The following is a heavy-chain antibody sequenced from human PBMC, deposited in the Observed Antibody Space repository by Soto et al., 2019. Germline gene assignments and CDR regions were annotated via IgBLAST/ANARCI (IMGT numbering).Heavy chain of an antibody. CDR1: GYTFTRYD. Sequence: ASVKVSCKASGYTFTRYDINWVRKATGQGLEWMGWMNPNSGNTGYAQKFQGRVTMTRNTAISTAYMELSSLRSEDTAVYYCARSRDCSSTSCYALYFYYYYYYMDVWGKGTTVTVS. CDR3: ARSRDCSSTSCYALYFYYYYYYMDV. D-gene: IGHD2-2*01. V-gene: IGHV1-8*01. CDR2: MNPNSGNT. J-gene: IGHJ6*03.